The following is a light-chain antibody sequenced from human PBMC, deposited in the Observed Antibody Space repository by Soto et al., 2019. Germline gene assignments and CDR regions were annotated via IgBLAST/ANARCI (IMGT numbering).Light chain of an antibody. J-gene: IGKJ1*01. Sequence: EIVLTQSPGTLSLSPGERATLSCRASQSVSSSYLAWYQQKPGQGPRLLIYGASSRATGIPDRFSGSGSGTDFTLTISRLEPEYFAVYYCQQYGTSLWTFGQGTKMEI. CDR2: GAS. CDR3: QQYGTSLWT. V-gene: IGKV3-20*01. CDR1: QSVSSSY.